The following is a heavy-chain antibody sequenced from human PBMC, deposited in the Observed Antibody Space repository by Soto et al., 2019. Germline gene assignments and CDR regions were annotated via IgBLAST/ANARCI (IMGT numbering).Heavy chain of an antibody. CDR3: TTIAAAAKENYYYYGMDV. J-gene: IGHJ6*02. D-gene: IGHD6-13*01. CDR2: IKSKTDGGTT. Sequence: GGSLRLSCAASGFTFSNAWMNWVRQAPGKGLEWVGRIKSKTDGGTTDYAAPVKGRFTISRDDSKNTLYLQMNSLKTEDTAVYYCTTIAAAAKENYYYYGMDVWGQGTTVTVSS. CDR1: GFTFSNAW. V-gene: IGHV3-15*07.